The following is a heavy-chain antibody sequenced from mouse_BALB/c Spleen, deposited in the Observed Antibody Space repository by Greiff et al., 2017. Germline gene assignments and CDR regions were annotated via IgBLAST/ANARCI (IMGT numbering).Heavy chain of an antibody. V-gene: IGHV14-1*02. J-gene: IGHJ3*01. CDR3: ARHFEFITTATPFAY. D-gene: IGHD1-2*01. CDR1: GFNIKDYY. CDR2: IDPENGNT. Sequence: VQLQQSGAELVRPGALVKLSCKASGFNIKDYYMHWVKLRPEQGLEWIGWIDPENGNTIYDPKFQGKASITADTSSNTAYLQLSSLTSEDTAVYYCARHFEFITTATPFAYGGQGTLVTVSA.